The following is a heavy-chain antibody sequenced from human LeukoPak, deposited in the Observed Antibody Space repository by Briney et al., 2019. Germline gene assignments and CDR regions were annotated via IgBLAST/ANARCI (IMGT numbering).Heavy chain of an antibody. V-gene: IGHV3-30*04. J-gene: IGHJ4*02. CDR2: ISYDGSNK. CDR1: GFTFSSYA. CDR3: ARAPSHCSGGSCYWGYFDY. D-gene: IGHD2-15*01. Sequence: GRSLRLSCAASGFTFSSYAMHWVRQAPGKGLEWVAVISYDGSNKYYADSVKGRFTISRDNSKNTLYLQMNSLRAEDTAVYYCARAPSHCSGGSCYWGYFDYWGQGTLVTVSS.